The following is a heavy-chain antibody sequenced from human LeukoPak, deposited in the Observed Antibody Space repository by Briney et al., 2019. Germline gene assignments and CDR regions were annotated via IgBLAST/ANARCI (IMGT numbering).Heavy chain of an antibody. Sequence: ASVKVSCKASGYTFTSYGISWVRQAPGQGLERMGWISAYNGNTNYAQKLQGRVTMTTDTSTSTAYMELRSLRSDDTAVYYCARGLETYYDFWSGYYYYGMDVWGQGTTVTVSS. D-gene: IGHD3-3*01. CDR3: ARGLETYYDFWSGYYYYGMDV. CDR2: ISAYNGNT. J-gene: IGHJ6*02. V-gene: IGHV1-18*01. CDR1: GYTFTSYG.